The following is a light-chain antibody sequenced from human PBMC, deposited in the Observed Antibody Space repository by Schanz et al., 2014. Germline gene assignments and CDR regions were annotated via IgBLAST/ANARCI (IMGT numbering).Light chain of an antibody. CDR1: QSVSST. CDR3: QQYGSSPVTWT. V-gene: IGKV3-20*01. J-gene: IGKJ1*01. CDR2: DAS. Sequence: EIVMTQSPATLSVSPGERATLSCRASQSVSSTLAWYQQKPGQAPRLLIYDASNRATGIPARFSGSGSGTDFTLTITRLEPEDFAVYYCQQYGSSPVTWTFGQGTKVEIK.